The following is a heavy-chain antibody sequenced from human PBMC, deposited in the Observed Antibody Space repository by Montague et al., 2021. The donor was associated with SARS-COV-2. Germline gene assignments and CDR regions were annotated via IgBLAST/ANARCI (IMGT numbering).Heavy chain of an antibody. CDR2: IYYSGST. J-gene: IGHJ6*02. D-gene: IGHD6-13*01. Sequence: SETLSLTCTVSGGSISSSSYYWGWIRQPPGKGLEWIGSIYYSGSTYYXPSLKGRVTISVDTSKNQFSLELSSVTAADTAVYYCARVGRQQLVRLSGMDVWGQGTTVTVSS. CDR3: ARVGRQQLVRLSGMDV. V-gene: IGHV4-39*07. CDR1: GGSISSSSYY.